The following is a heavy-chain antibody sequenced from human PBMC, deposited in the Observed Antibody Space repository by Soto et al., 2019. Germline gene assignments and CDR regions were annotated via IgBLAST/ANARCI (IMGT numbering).Heavy chain of an antibody. CDR3: AKVALGGYYDSSGYRGAFDV. D-gene: IGHD3-22*01. CDR1: GFTVNSKY. Sequence: EVQLVESGGGLIQPGGSLRLSCAASGFTVNSKYMSWVRQAPGKGLEWVSVIYSGGSTYYADSVKDRFTISRDNSKNTLYLQMNSLRAEDTAVYYCAKVALGGYYDSSGYRGAFDVWGQGTMVTVSS. J-gene: IGHJ3*01. V-gene: IGHV3-53*01. CDR2: IYSGGST.